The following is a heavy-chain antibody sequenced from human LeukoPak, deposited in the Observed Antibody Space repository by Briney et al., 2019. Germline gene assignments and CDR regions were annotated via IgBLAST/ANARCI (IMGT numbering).Heavy chain of an antibody. J-gene: IGHJ4*02. Sequence: GEALQTSCKASCYNFISYWIGGVRQMPGKGLEWMGIFYPDDSETRYSPSFQGQVTISADKSTSAAYLQWTSLKASDAAMYYCANSVAVAGTALDYWGQGTLVTVSS. V-gene: IGHV5-51*01. D-gene: IGHD6-19*01. CDR1: CYNFISYW. CDR2: FYPDDSET. CDR3: ANSVAVAGTALDY.